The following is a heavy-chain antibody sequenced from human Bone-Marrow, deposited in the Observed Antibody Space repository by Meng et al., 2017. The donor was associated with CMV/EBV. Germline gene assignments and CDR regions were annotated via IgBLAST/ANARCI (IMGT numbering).Heavy chain of an antibody. V-gene: IGHV1-69*05. D-gene: IGHD2-2*01. CDR2: IIPIFGTA. J-gene: IGHJ6*02. Sequence: SVKVSCKASGGTFSSYAISWVRQAPGQGLEWMGGIIPIFGTANYAQKFQGRVTITTDESTSTAYMELSSLRSEDTAVYYCARTVVPAAPLGYGMDVWVQGTTVTVSS. CDR3: ARTVVPAAPLGYGMDV. CDR1: GGTFSSYA.